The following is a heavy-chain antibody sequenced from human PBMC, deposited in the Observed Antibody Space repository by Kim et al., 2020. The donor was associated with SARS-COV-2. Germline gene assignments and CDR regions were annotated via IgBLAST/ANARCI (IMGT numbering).Heavy chain of an antibody. V-gene: IGHV3-66*01. Sequence: GSLRLSCAASGFSVSSNYMTWVRQAPGKGLEWVSAIYRGDVTHYADSVECRFTISRDNFNNRLYLQMISLRVEDTGVYYCAIDQVDGYWSWGQGTLVTV. CDR3: AIDQVDGYWS. CDR1: GFSVSSNY. D-gene: IGHD3-22*01. J-gene: IGHJ1*01. CDR2: IYRGDVT.